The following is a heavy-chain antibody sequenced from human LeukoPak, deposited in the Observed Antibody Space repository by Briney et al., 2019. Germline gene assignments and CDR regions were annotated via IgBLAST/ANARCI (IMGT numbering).Heavy chain of an antibody. CDR3: ARDTSFAVGATLDF. CDR2: VSYDGSNK. V-gene: IGHV3-30*19. Sequence: GRSLRLSCAASGFTFSTNGMHWVRQAPGKGLEWVAVVSYDGSNKYYANSVKGRFTISRDKSKNTLHLQMNSLRAEDTAIYYCARDTSFAVGATLDFWGQGTLVTVSS. J-gene: IGHJ4*02. CDR1: GFTFSTNG. D-gene: IGHD1-26*01.